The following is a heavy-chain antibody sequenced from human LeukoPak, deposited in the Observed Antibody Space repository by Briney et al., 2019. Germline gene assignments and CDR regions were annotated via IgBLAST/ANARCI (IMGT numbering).Heavy chain of an antibody. Sequence: PSETLSLTCTVSGGSISSSSYYWGWIRQPPGKGLEWIGSIYYSGSTYYNPSLKSRVTTSVDTSKNQFSLKLSSVTAADTAVYYCARHFTVRTNWFDPWGQGTLVTVSS. D-gene: IGHD3-10*02. V-gene: IGHV4-39*01. CDR1: GGSISSSSYY. CDR3: ARHFTVRTNWFDP. CDR2: IYYSGST. J-gene: IGHJ5*02.